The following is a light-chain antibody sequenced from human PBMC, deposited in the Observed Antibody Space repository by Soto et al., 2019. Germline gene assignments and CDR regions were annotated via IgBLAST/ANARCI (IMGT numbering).Light chain of an antibody. CDR3: QQYGSSPPIT. CDR1: QSVSNSF. V-gene: IGKV3-20*01. J-gene: IGKJ5*01. CDR2: PAS. Sequence: EIVLTQSPGTLSLSPGERATLSCRASQSVSNSFLAWYQQKPGQAPRLLIYPASSRATGIPDRFSGSGSGTDFTLTISRLEPEDFAVYYCQQYGSSPPITFGQGTRLEIK.